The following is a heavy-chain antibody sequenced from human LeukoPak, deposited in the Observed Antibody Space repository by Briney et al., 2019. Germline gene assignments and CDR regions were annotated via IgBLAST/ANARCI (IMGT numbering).Heavy chain of an antibody. J-gene: IGHJ4*02. CDR3: AITETGRFGELIYFDY. CDR2: IIPIFGTA. Sequence: SVKVSCKASGGTFSSYAISWVRQAPGQGLEWMGGIIPIFGTANYAQKSQGRVTITADESTSTAYMELSSLRSEDTAVYYCAITETGRFGELIYFDYWGQGTLVTVSS. CDR1: GGTFSSYA. D-gene: IGHD3-10*01. V-gene: IGHV1-69*13.